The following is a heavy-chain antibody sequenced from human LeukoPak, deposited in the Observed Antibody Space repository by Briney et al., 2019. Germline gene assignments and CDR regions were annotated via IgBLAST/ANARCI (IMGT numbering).Heavy chain of an antibody. D-gene: IGHD3-22*01. Sequence: TGGSLRLSCAASGFTFSNYAMSWVRQAPGKGLEWVSVIYSGGSTYYADSVKGRFTISRDNSKNTLYLQMNSLRAEDTAVYYCAKDYDSSGYFDYWGQGTLVTVSS. V-gene: IGHV3-23*03. CDR2: IYSGGST. CDR3: AKDYDSSGYFDY. CDR1: GFTFSNYA. J-gene: IGHJ4*02.